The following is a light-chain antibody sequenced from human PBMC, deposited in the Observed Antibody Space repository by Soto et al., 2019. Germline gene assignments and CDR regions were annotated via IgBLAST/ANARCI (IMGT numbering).Light chain of an antibody. CDR2: GAS. CDR1: QSVSSN. Sequence: EIVMTQSPATLSVSPGERATLSCRASQSVSSNLAWYQQKPGQAPRLLIYGASTRATGIPARFSGSGSGTEFTLTISSLQSEDFAVYYCQQYNNWLNRTFGQGTKVEIK. CDR3: QQYNNWLNRT. J-gene: IGKJ1*01. V-gene: IGKV3-15*01.